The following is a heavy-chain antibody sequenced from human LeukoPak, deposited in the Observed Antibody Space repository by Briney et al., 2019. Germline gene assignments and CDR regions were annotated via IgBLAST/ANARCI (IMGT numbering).Heavy chain of an antibody. CDR3: ARCRDSSSCSYGMDV. J-gene: IGHJ6*02. CDR1: GYTFTSYG. V-gene: IGHV1-18*01. Sequence: ASVKVSCKASGYTFTSYGISWVRQAPGQGLEWMGWISAYNGNTNYAQKLQGRVTMTTDTSTSTAYMELRSLRSDDTAVYYYARCRDSSSCSYGMDVWGQGTTVTVSS. CDR2: ISAYNGNT. D-gene: IGHD6-13*01.